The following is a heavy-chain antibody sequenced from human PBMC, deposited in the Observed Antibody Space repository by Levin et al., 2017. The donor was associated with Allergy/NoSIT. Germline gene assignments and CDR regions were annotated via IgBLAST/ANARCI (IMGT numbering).Heavy chain of an antibody. Sequence: GESLKISCAASGFTFSSYAMTWVRQAPGKGPEWVATITGGGGNTYYADSVKGRFTISRDNSNTTLFLQMDTLRGEDTALYHCAKGVFAVAAHPWGRGTQVTVSS. CDR1: GFTFSSYA. V-gene: IGHV3-23*01. CDR3: AKGVFAVAAHP. J-gene: IGHJ5*02. CDR2: ITGGGGNT. D-gene: IGHD6-19*01.